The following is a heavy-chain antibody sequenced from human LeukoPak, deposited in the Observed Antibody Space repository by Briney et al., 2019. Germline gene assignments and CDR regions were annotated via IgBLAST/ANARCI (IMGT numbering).Heavy chain of an antibody. CDR3: ARQMVRGIYYYYMDV. J-gene: IGHJ6*03. CDR1: AFSFNTYA. V-gene: IGHV3-23*01. CDR2: ISDSGDST. D-gene: IGHD3-10*01. Sequence: GGSLRLSCAASAFSFNTYAMNWVRQAPGKGLEWVSTISDSGDSTYYADSVKGRFTISRDNSKNTLYLQMNSLGADDTAVYYCARQMVRGIYYYYMDVWGKGTTVTVSS.